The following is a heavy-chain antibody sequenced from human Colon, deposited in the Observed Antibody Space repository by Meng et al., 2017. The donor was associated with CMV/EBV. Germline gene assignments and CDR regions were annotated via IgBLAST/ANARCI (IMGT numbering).Heavy chain of an antibody. J-gene: IGHJ4*02. D-gene: IGHD3-3*01. CDR3: ARLPYSDFWSGYYLDD. V-gene: IGHV3-23*01. CDR1: GFTFSDYA. Sequence: GGSLRLSCVASGFTFSDYALTWVRQAPGKGLEWVSVITSGGSTYHADFVKGRFTISRDNSKNTMSLQMNSLRADDTAVYYCARLPYSDFWSGYYLDDWGQGTLVTVSS. CDR2: ITSGGST.